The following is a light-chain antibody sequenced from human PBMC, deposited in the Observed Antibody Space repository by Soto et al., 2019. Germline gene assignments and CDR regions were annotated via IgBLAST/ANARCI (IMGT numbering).Light chain of an antibody. J-gene: IGKJ4*01. CDR3: QQLTSYPRA. Sequence: DIQLTQSPSFLSASVGDRVTITCRASQGISSYLAWYQQKPGKAPKLLIYAASTLQSGVPSRFSGSGSGTEFTLTISSLQPEDFATYYCQQLTSYPRAFCGGTKLEIK. CDR1: QGISSY. CDR2: AAS. V-gene: IGKV1-9*01.